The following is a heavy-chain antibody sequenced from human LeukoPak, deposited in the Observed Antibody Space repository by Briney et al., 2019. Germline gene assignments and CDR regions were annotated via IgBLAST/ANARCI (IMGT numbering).Heavy chain of an antibody. Sequence: GRSLRLSCAASGFTFSSYGMHWVRQAPGKGLEWVAVISYDGSNKYYADSVKGRFTISRDNSKNTLYLQMNSLRAEDTAVYYCAKSGYSYDWYYFDYWGRGTLVTVSS. CDR3: AKSGYSYDWYYFDY. D-gene: IGHD5-18*01. CDR1: GFTFSSYG. V-gene: IGHV3-30*18. CDR2: ISYDGSNK. J-gene: IGHJ4*02.